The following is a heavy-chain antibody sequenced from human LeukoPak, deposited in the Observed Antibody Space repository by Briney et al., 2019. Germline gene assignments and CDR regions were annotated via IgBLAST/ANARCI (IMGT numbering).Heavy chain of an antibody. J-gene: IGHJ4*02. CDR2: ISYDGSNK. V-gene: IGHV3-30-3*01. Sequence: PGGSLRLSCAASGFTFSSYWMSWVRQAPGKGLEWVAVISYDGSNKYYADSVKGRFTISRDNSKSTLYLQMNSLRAEDTAVYYCARDTIQTGTSFDYWGQGTLVTVSS. D-gene: IGHD1-1*01. CDR3: ARDTIQTGTSFDY. CDR1: GFTFSSYW.